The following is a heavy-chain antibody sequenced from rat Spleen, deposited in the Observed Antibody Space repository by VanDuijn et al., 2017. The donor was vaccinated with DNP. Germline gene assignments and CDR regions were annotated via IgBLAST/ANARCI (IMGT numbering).Heavy chain of an antibody. V-gene: IGHV5-58*01. CDR2: INPDGRTT. J-gene: IGHJ4*01. D-gene: IGHD3-2*01. CDR1: GLTFSSFW. CDR3: AKDLQWYAMDA. Sequence: DVQLVESGGGLVQPGRSLKLSCAASGLTFSSFWMFWIRQAPGKGLEWIAAINPDGRTTYYLASVKGRFTVSRENAESTVYLQMNSLRSEDTATYYCAKDLQWYAMDAWGQGTSVTVSS.